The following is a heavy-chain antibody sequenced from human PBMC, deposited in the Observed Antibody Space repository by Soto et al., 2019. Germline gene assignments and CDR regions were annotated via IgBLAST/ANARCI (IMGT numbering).Heavy chain of an antibody. J-gene: IGHJ6*02. Sequence: PGWSLRLSCASSVFTFISYSMNWVRQAPGKGLEWVSYISSSSSTIYYADSVKGRFTISRDNAKNSLYLQMNSLRDEDTAVYYCARDQIPIYGSGSYFLYYYGMDVWGQGTTVTVSS. CDR2: ISSSSSTI. V-gene: IGHV3-48*02. CDR1: VFTFISYS. CDR3: ARDQIPIYGSGSYFLYYYGMDV. D-gene: IGHD3-10*01.